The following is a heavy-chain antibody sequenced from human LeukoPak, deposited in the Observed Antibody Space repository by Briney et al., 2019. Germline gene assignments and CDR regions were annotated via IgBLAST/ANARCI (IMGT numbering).Heavy chain of an antibody. CDR3: ASNRRSGYYYYYYYYMDV. Sequence: SETLSLTCGVYGGSFSGYSWSWIRQPPGKGLEWIGEINHSENTNYNPSLKSRVTLSVDTSKNQFSLKLSSVTAADTAVYYCASNRRSGYYYYYYYYMDVWGKGTTVTVSS. D-gene: IGHD3-22*01. CDR2: INHSENT. CDR1: GGSFSGYS. J-gene: IGHJ6*03. V-gene: IGHV4-34*01.